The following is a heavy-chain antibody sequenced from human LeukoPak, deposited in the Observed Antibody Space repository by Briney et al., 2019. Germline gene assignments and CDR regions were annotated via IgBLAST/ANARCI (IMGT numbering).Heavy chain of an antibody. Sequence: PSETLSLTCTVSGGSISSSSYYWGWIRQPPGKGLEWIGSIYYSGSTYYNPSLKSRVTISVDTSKNQFSLKLSSVTAADTAVYYCARVYQGSSWDYWGQGTLVTVSS. V-gene: IGHV4-39*07. CDR1: GGSISSSSYY. CDR3: ARVYQGSSWDY. J-gene: IGHJ4*02. CDR2: IYYSGST. D-gene: IGHD6-13*01.